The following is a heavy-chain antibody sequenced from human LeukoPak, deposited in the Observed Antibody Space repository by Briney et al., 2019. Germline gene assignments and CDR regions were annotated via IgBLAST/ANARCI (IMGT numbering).Heavy chain of an antibody. V-gene: IGHV1-69*13. Sequence: SVKVSCKASGGTFSSYAISWVRQAPGQGLEWMGGIIPIFGTANYAQKFQGRVTITADESTSTAYMELGSLRSEDTAVYYCASGELVVPAAIRSDYYYYYYMDVWGKGTTVTVSS. CDR1: GGTFSSYA. J-gene: IGHJ6*03. CDR2: IIPIFGTA. D-gene: IGHD2-2*02. CDR3: ASGELVVPAAIRSDYYYYYYMDV.